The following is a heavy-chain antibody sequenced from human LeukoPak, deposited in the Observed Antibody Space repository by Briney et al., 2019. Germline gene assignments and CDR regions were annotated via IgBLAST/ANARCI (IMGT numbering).Heavy chain of an antibody. D-gene: IGHD3-10*01. CDR1: GGSFSGYY. J-gene: IGHJ4*02. V-gene: IGHV4-31*11. CDR2: IYYSGST. Sequence: TLSLTCAVYGGSFSGYYWSWIRQHPGKGLEWIGYIYYSGSTYYNPSLTSRVTISGDTSKNQFSLKLSSVTAADTAVYYCARAMIGGVYDYWGQGTLVTVSS. CDR3: ARAMIGGVYDY.